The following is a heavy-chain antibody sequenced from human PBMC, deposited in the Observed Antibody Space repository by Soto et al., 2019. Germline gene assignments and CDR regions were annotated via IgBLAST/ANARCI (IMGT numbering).Heavy chain of an antibody. Sequence: EVRLVESGGGLIQPGGSLRLSCVVSGFSVSSNYMSWVRQAPGKGLEWVTVVSDVARANYADSVKGRFTVSRDISKRTVFLQMTSLRAEDTAVYYCARPHSAAFAWAAESWGQGTLVIVSS. V-gene: IGHV3-53*01. CDR1: GFSVSSNY. J-gene: IGHJ5*02. CDR3: ARPHSAAFAWAAES. CDR2: VSDVARA. D-gene: IGHD1-26*01.